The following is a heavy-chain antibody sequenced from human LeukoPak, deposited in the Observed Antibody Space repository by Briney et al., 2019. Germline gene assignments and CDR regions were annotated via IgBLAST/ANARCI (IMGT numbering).Heavy chain of an antibody. Sequence: SVKVSCKASGGTFSSYAISWVRQAPGQGLEWMGGIIPIFGTANYAQKFQGRVTITADKSTSTAYMELSSLRSEDTAVYYCARGLFQTSPIDYWGQGTLVTVSS. J-gene: IGHJ4*02. V-gene: IGHV1-69*06. D-gene: IGHD2-21*01. CDR2: IIPIFGTA. CDR3: ARGLFQTSPIDY. CDR1: GGTFSSYA.